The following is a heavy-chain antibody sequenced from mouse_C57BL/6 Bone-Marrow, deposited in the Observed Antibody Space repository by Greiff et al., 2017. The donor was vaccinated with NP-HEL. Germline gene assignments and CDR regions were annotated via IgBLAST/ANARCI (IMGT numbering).Heavy chain of an antibody. V-gene: IGHV5-4*01. CDR3: AREGFAY. Sequence: EVQLVESGGGLVKPGGSLKLSCAASGFTFSSYAMSWVRQTPEKRLEWVATISDGGSYTYYPDNVKGRFTISRDNAKNKLYLQMSHLKSEDTAMYYCAREGFAYWGQGTLVTVSA. J-gene: IGHJ3*01. CDR1: GFTFSSYA. CDR2: ISDGGSYT.